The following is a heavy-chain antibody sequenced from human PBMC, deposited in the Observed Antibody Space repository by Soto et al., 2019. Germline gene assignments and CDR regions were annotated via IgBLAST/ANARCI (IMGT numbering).Heavy chain of an antibody. D-gene: IGHD4-4*01. CDR1: GAPIRSYY. V-gene: IGHV4-59*01. J-gene: IGHJ5*02. CDR3: ARAWYSKGYWFDP. Sequence: TSETLSLTCTVSGAPIRSYYWNWIRQPPGKGLEWIGYIYYSGSTKYNPSLQSRVTISVDTPKNQFSLKLTSLTAADTAVYYCARAWYSKGYWFDPWGQGTLVTVS. CDR2: IYYSGST.